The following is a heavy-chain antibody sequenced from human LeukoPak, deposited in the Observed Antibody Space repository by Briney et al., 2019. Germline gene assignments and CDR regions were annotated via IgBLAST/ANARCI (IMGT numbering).Heavy chain of an antibody. Sequence: SETLSLTCTVSGASISSGGYYWSWTRQHPGKGLEWIGYIHYSGSTYYNPFLKSRVTMSVDTSKNQFSLRLSSVTAADTAVYYCARDSGYYGSVGQPYGMDVWGQGTTVTVSS. D-gene: IGHD3-10*01. J-gene: IGHJ6*02. CDR3: ARDSGYYGSVGQPYGMDV. CDR1: GASISSGGYY. CDR2: IHYSGST. V-gene: IGHV4-31*03.